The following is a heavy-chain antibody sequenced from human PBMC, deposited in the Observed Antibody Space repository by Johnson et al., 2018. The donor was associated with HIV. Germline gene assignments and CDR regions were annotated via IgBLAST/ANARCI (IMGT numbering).Heavy chain of an antibody. CDR1: GITVGTNY. Sequence: VQLVESGGGLVQPGGSLRLSCAASGITVGTNYMSWVRQAPGKGLEWVSVIFSVGDVYYADSVKGRFTISKDNSKNTLYLQMNRLRAEDTAVYYCVSREWELHAFDIWGQGTMVTVSS. CDR2: IFSVGDV. J-gene: IGHJ3*02. CDR3: VSREWELHAFDI. D-gene: IGHD1-26*01. V-gene: IGHV3-66*01.